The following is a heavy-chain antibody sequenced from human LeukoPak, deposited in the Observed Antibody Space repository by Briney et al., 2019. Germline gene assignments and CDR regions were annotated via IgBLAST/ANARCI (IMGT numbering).Heavy chain of an antibody. CDR1: GYSFTSYW. D-gene: IGHD6-13*01. CDR3: ARPMIAAAGNEYYMAV. Sequence: GESLKISCKGSGYSFTSYWIGWVRQMPGKGLEWMGIIYPGDSDTRYSPTIQGQVTISADKSISTAYLQWSSLKASDTAMYYCARPMIAAAGNEYYMAVWGKGTTVTVSS. CDR2: IYPGDSDT. V-gene: IGHV5-51*01. J-gene: IGHJ6*03.